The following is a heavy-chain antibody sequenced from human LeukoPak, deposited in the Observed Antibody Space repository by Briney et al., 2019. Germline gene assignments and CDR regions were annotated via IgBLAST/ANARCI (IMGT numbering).Heavy chain of an antibody. D-gene: IGHD3-3*01. V-gene: IGHV3-7*03. J-gene: IGHJ4*02. CDR1: GFTFSSYS. CDR2: IRQDGGEL. Sequence: PGGSLRLSCAASGFTFSSYSMNWVRQAPGRGLEWVANIRQDGGELYYVDSVKGRFTISRDNAKNSVYLQMNSLRAEDTAMYYCARALSAWGQGTLVTVSS. CDR3: ARALSA.